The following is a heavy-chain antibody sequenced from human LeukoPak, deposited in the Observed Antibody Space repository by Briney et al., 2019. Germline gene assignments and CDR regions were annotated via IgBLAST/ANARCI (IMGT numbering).Heavy chain of an antibody. CDR2: IYHSGST. CDR1: GGSFSGYY. V-gene: IGHV4-34*01. CDR3: ARALGAYCSGGSCYSGYTGWFDP. J-gene: IGHJ5*02. Sequence: SETLSLTCAVYGGSFSGYYWSWVRQPPGKGLEWIGEIYHSGSTNYNPSLKSRVTISVDTSKNQFSLKLSSVTAADTAVYYCARALGAYCSGGSCYSGYTGWFDPWGQGTLVTVSS. D-gene: IGHD2-15*01.